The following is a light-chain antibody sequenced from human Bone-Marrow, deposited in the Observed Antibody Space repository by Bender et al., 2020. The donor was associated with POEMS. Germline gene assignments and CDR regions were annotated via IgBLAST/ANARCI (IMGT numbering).Light chain of an antibody. V-gene: IGLV1-44*01. Sequence: QSVLTQPPSASGTPGQRVTISCSGGSSNIGAHAVNWYQPLPGTAPKLLIYSSHRRPSKVPDRFSGSRSGTSASLAISGLQSEDEADYYCAVWDDSLNGWVFGGGTKLTVL. CDR3: AVWDDSLNGWV. CDR2: SSH. J-gene: IGLJ3*02. CDR1: SSNIGAHA.